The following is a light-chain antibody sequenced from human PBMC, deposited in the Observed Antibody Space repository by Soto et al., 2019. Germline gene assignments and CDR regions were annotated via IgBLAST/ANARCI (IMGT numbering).Light chain of an antibody. CDR1: SSDIGAYNY. V-gene: IGLV2-14*03. J-gene: IGLJ3*02. CDR2: DVT. CDR3: SSYTTINTVVV. Sequence: QSALTQPASVSGSPGQSITFSCTGTSSDIGAYNYVSWYQHHPGKAPKLLIYDVTDRPSGVSDRFSGSKSGTTASLTISGLQAADEADYFCSSYTTINTVVVFGGGTKLTVL.